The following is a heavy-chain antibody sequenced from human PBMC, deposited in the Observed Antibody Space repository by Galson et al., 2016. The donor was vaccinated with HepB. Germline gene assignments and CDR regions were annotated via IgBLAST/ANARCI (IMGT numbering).Heavy chain of an antibody. J-gene: IGHJ4*02. Sequence: SLRLSCAGSGFTFSLSSMNWVRQAPGKGPEWVESISSTSSNINYVDSVRGRFTISRDNAKNSLFLQMDSLKDEDTAIYYCARDPTMATVGAYYFDYWGQGTLVTVSS. CDR1: GFTFSLSS. CDR2: ISSTSSNI. CDR3: ARDPTMATVGAYYFDY. V-gene: IGHV3-21*01. D-gene: IGHD4-23*01.